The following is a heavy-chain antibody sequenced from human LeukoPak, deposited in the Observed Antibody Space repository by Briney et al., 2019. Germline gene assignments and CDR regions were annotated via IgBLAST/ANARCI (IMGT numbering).Heavy chain of an antibody. CDR2: IDQGGGRN. J-gene: IGHJ3*02. CDR3: ARDVEGGTFDI. D-gene: IGHD3-16*01. CDR1: GFTFSRFW. Sequence: GGSLRLSCAASGFTFSRFWMNWVRQAPGRGLEWVANIDQGGGRNNYVDSVKGRFTISRDNAKNSLFLEMSSLRADDTAVYFCARDVEGGTFDIWGQGTTVTVSS. V-gene: IGHV3-7*05.